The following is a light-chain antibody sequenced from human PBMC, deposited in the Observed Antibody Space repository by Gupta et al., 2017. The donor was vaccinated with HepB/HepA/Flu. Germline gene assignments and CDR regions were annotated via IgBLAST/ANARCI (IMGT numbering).Light chain of an antibody. Sequence: IQITQSPFSVSSSVGDRVTITCRASQDISNWLAWYQQRPGKAPKLLIYVASSLQSGVPSRFSGSGSGTDFTLTISSLQPEDSATYYCQQGKNFPWTFGQGTKVEIQ. CDR1: QDISNW. CDR3: QQGKNFPWT. V-gene: IGKV1-12*02. J-gene: IGKJ1*01. CDR2: VAS.